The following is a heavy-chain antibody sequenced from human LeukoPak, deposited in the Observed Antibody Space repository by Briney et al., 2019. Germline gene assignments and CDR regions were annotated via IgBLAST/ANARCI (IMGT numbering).Heavy chain of an antibody. D-gene: IGHD5-12*01. CDR2: IYYTGSA. Sequence: SDTLSLTCTVSGGSIGGHYWTWIRQPPGKGLEWIGYIYYTGSANYHPSFKSRVTMSVDTSKNQFSLRLNSVTAADTAVYFCARVPSGYSGFESKTSFDFWGQGTLVTVSS. J-gene: IGHJ4*02. CDR1: GGSIGGHY. V-gene: IGHV4-59*11. CDR3: ARVPSGYSGFESKTSFDF.